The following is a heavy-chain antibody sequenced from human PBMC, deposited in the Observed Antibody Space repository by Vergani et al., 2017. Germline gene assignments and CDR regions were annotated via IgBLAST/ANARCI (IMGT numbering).Heavy chain of an antibody. Sequence: QVQLQESGPGLVKPSETLTLTCDVSDSSIMTNPYWCWFRQSSGKGLEWIGCIHHSGDTHYNSSLKSRVSISIVSSSKFSLSLTSVPAADTAIYYCARHRGSWGFFPSSYFYGMDVWGHGPTVTVSS. CDR3: ARHRGSWGFFPSSYFYGMDV. CDR1: DSSIMTNPY. J-gene: IGHJ6*02. V-gene: IGHV4-38-2*01. CDR2: IHHSGDT. D-gene: IGHD3-10*01.